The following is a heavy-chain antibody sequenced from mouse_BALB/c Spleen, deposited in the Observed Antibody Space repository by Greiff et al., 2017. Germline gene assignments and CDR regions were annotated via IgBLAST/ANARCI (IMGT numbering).Heavy chain of an antibody. CDR2: IDPSDSYT. CDR1: GYTFTSYW. Sequence: QVQLQQSGAELVKPGASVKLSCKASGYTFTSYWMHWVKQRPGQGLEWIGEIDPSDSYTNYNQKFKGKATLTVDKSSSTAYMQLSSLTSEDSAVYYCARSGYDGFAYWGQGTLVTVSA. V-gene: IGHV1-69*02. J-gene: IGHJ3*01. CDR3: ARSGYDGFAY. D-gene: IGHD2-14*01.